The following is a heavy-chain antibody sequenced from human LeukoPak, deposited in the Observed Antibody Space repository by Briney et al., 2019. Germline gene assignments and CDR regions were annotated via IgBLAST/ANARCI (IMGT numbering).Heavy chain of an antibody. CDR3: AKDGYYDILTGTDF. V-gene: IGHV1-18*01. D-gene: IGHD3-9*01. J-gene: IGHJ4*02. Sequence: ASVKVSCKASGYTFTNFGINWMRQAPGQGLEWIGWITPSNGNTHYAQNFQGRVTVTTDTSTSTVYMELGSLRSDDTAVYYCAKDGYYDILTGTDFWGQGTLVTVSS. CDR1: GYTFTNFG. CDR2: ITPSNGNT.